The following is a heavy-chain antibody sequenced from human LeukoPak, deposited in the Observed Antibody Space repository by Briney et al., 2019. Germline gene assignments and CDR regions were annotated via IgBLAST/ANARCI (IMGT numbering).Heavy chain of an antibody. D-gene: IGHD2-2*01. Sequence: ASVKVSCKASGCTFTSYGISWVRQAPGQGLEWMGWINPYSGAINYAQKFQGRVTLTRDTSISTAYMELSRLTSGDTAVYYCARDPKSQLLLDYWGQGTLVTVSS. V-gene: IGHV1-2*02. CDR1: GCTFTSYG. CDR2: INPYSGAI. J-gene: IGHJ4*02. CDR3: ARDPKSQLLLDY.